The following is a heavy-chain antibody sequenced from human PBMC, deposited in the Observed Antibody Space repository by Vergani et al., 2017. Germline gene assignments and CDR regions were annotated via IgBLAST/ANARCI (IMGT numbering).Heavy chain of an antibody. CDR1: GFIFNDYG. CDR2: VTGNSVYI. CDR3: VRIAAYAREHVY. Sequence: EVRLVESGGGLVKPGGSLRLSCEASGFIFNDYGMSWVRQAPGKGREWVASVTGNSVYIYFADSVKGRFTISRDNAAYSVSLQMNNLSAEDSARYYCVRIAAYAREHVYWGQGTVVTVSS. V-gene: IGHV3-21*02. D-gene: IGHD2-21*01. J-gene: IGHJ4*02.